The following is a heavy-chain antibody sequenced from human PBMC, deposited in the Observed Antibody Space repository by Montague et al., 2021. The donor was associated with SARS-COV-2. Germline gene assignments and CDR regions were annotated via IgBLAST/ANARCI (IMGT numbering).Heavy chain of an antibody. Sequence: SETLSLTCEVSGDSISSYYWSWIRQSPGKGLEWIGYVHYTGSTEHNPSLKTRVTLSLDTPRNHFSLKLRSVTAADTAVYYCARAQNTCFIANCVNYFEVWGQGALVTVSS. CDR3: ARAQNTCFIANCVNYFEV. D-gene: IGHD1-1*01. V-gene: IGHV4-59*01. CDR2: VHYTGST. CDR1: GDSISSYY. J-gene: IGHJ4*02.